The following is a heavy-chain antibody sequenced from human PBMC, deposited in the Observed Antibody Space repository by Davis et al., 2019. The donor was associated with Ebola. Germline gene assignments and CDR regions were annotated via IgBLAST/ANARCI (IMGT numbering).Heavy chain of an antibody. V-gene: IGHV5-51*01. D-gene: IGHD2-2*02. CDR2: IYPGDSDT. J-gene: IGHJ6*02. Sequence: KVSCKGSGYSFTSYWIGWVRQMPGKGLEWMGIIYPGDSDTRYSPSFQGQVTISADKSISTAYLQWSSLKASDTAMYYCARLRGYCSSTSCYSPYYYGMDVWGQGTTVTVSS. CDR1: GYSFTSYW. CDR3: ARLRGYCSSTSCYSPYYYGMDV.